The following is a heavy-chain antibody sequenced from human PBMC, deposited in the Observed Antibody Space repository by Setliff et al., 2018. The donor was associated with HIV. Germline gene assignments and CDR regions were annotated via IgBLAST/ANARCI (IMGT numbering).Heavy chain of an antibody. J-gene: IGHJ4*02. CDR1: GFTFDRYW. D-gene: IGHD5-12*01. V-gene: IGHV3-74*01. CDR2: VNTDGSSK. CDR3: HSGYDSEEQSYFDY. Sequence: GGSLRLSCAASGFTFDRYWMHWVRQAPGKGLVWVSRVNTDGSSKTYADSVKDRFTISRDDAKNTLYLQMHDLRAEDTGVYYCHSGYDSEEQSYFDYWGQGTLVTVSS.